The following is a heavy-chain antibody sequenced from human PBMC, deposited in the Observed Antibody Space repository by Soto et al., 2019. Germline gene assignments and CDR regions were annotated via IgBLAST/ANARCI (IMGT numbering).Heavy chain of an antibody. D-gene: IGHD4-4*01. Sequence: PSETLSLTCTVSGGSISSSSYYWGWIRQPPGKGLEWIGSIYYSGSTYYNPSLKSRVTISVDTSKNQFSLKLSSVTAADTAVYYCARLRGNYYYYYYMDVWGKRTTVTVSS. CDR2: IYYSGST. J-gene: IGHJ6*03. CDR3: ARLRGNYYYYYYMDV. CDR1: GGSISSSSYY. V-gene: IGHV4-39*01.